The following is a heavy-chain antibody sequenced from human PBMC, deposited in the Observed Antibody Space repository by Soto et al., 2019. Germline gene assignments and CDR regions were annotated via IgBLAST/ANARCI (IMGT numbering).Heavy chain of an antibody. CDR1: GFTFSSYA. D-gene: IGHD1-1*01. J-gene: IGHJ4*02. CDR2: ISGSGGST. CDR3: AKDLWLERRRGDDY. V-gene: IGHV3-23*01. Sequence: GGSLRLSCAASGFTFSSYAMSWVRQAPGKGLEWVSAISGSGGSTYYADSVKGRFTISRDNSKNTLYLQMNSLRAEDTAVYYCAKDLWLERRRGDDYWGQGTLVTVSS.